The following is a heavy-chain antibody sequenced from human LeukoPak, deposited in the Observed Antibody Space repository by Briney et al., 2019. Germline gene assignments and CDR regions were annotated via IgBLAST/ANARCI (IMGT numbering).Heavy chain of an antibody. CDR3: ARRLTDSGFEK. Sequence: GGSLRLSCTVSGFTVSSNSMSWVRQAPGKGLEWVSFIYSDNTHYSDSVKGRFTISRDNSKNTLYLQMNSLRAEDTAVYYCARRLTDSGFEKWGQGILVTVSS. D-gene: IGHD5-12*01. J-gene: IGHJ4*02. V-gene: IGHV3-53*01. CDR2: IYSDNT. CDR1: GFTVSSNS.